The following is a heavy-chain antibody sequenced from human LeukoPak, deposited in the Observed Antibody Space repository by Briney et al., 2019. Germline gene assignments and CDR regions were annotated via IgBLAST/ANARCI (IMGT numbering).Heavy chain of an antibody. CDR3: ANGGSGSSYSHNVY. V-gene: IGHV3-23*01. Sequence: TGGSLRLSCAASGFSFSSYATTWVRQAPGKGLEWVSVISGGGENTFYADSVKGRFTISRDNSKNTLYLQMNSLRAEDTAVYYCANGGSGSSYSHNVYWGQGTLVTVSS. D-gene: IGHD1-26*01. CDR1: GFSFSSYA. CDR2: ISGGGENT. J-gene: IGHJ4*02.